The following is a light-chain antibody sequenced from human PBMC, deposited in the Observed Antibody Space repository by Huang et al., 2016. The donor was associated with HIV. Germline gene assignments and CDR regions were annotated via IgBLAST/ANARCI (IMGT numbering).Light chain of an antibody. CDR3: QQRSNWPPLLT. J-gene: IGKJ3*01. V-gene: IGKV3-11*01. CDR2: DAS. Sequence: ELVLTQSPATLSLSPGERATLSCRASQSVGTYLAWYQQKPGQSPMLLIYDASNRATGIPARFSGRGSVTDFTLTISSLEPEDFAVYYCQQRSNWPPLLTFGPGTKVDIK. CDR1: QSVGTY.